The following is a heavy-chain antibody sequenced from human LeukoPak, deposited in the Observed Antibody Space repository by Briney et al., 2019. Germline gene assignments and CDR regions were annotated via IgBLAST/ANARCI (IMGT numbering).Heavy chain of an antibody. CDR2: IYHSGST. J-gene: IGHJ3*02. V-gene: IGHV4-4*02. D-gene: IGHD3-10*01. CDR3: ARGAYYYGSGLLDAFDI. CDR1: GSSISSSNW. Sequence: SETLSLTCAVSGSSISSSNWWSWVRQPPGKGLEWIGEIYHSGSTNYNPSLKSRVTISVDKSKNQFSLKLSSVTAADTAVYYCARGAYYYGSGLLDAFDIWGQGTMVTVSS.